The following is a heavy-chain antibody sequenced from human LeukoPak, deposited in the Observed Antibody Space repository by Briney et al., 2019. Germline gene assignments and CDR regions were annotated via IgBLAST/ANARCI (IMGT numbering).Heavy chain of an antibody. Sequence: PGGSLRLSCAASGFTFSDYYMGWIRQAPGKGLEWVSYISSSGSTIYYADSVKGRFTISRDNAKNSLYLQMNSLRAEDTAVYYCARMTTVTSDAFDIWGQGTMVTVSS. CDR3: ARMTTVTSDAFDI. D-gene: IGHD4-17*01. V-gene: IGHV3-11*04. J-gene: IGHJ3*02. CDR1: GFTFSDYY. CDR2: ISSSGSTI.